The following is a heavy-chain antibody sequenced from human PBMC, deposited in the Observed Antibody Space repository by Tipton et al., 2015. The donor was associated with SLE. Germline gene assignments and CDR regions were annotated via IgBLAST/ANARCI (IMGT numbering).Heavy chain of an antibody. Sequence: LSCTVSGGSISSGSLYWSWIRQPPGKGLEWIGYIYYSGSTNYNPSLKSRVTISVDTSKNQFSLKLSSVTAADTAVYYCARVSYYGSGSYSPLDYWGQGTLVTVSS. CDR1: GGSISSGSLY. CDR3: ARVSYYGSGSYSPLDY. CDR2: IYYSGST. V-gene: IGHV4-61*01. J-gene: IGHJ4*02. D-gene: IGHD3-10*01.